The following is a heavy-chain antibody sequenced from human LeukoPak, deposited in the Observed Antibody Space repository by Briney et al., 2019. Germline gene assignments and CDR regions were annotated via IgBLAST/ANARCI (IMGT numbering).Heavy chain of an antibody. CDR1: GGSFSGYY. CDR3: ARGPQADTAMVISYYYGMDV. V-gene: IGHV4-34*01. CDR2: INHSGST. Sequence: SSETLSLTCAVYGGSFSGYYWSWIRQPPGKGLEWIGEINHSGSTNYNPSLKSRVTISVDTSNNQFSLKLSSVTAADTAVYYCARGPQADTAMVISYYYGMDVWGQGTTVTVSS. D-gene: IGHD5-18*01. J-gene: IGHJ6*02.